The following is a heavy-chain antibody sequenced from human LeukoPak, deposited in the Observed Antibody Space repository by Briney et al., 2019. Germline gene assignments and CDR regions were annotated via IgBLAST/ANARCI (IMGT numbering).Heavy chain of an antibody. J-gene: IGHJ6*03. CDR3: ARVGTVTTPYYYYMDV. CDR2: IYHSGST. Sequence: SETLSLTCTVSGYSISSGYYWGWIRQPPGKGLEWIGSIYHSGSTYYNPSLKSRVTISVDTSKNQFSLKLSSVTAADTAVYYCARVGTVTTPYYYYMDVWGKGTTVTVSS. CDR1: GYSISSGYY. V-gene: IGHV4-38-2*02. D-gene: IGHD4-11*01.